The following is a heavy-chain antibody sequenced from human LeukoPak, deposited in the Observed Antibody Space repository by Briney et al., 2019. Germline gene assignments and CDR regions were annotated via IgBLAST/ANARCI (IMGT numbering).Heavy chain of an antibody. CDR2: IYYSGST. CDR1: GGSISSYY. CDR3: ARLSPGTLGFDY. J-gene: IGHJ4*02. V-gene: IGHV4-59*08. D-gene: IGHD3-10*01. Sequence: SETLSLTCTVSGGSISSYYWSWIRQPPGKGLEWIGYIYYSGSTNYNPSLKSRVTISVDTSKNQFSLKLSSVTAADTAVYYCARLSPGTLGFDYWGQGTLVTVSP.